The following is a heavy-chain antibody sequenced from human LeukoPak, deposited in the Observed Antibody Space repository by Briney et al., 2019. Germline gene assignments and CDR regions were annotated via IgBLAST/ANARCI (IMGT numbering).Heavy chain of an antibody. Sequence: SETLSLTCAVYGGSFSGYYWSWIRQPPGKGLEWIGEINHSGSTNYNPSLKSRVTISVDTSKNQFSLKLSSVTAADTAVYYCARDRRAPIAPTPGGAFDIWGQGTMVTVSS. CDR1: GGSFSGYY. J-gene: IGHJ3*02. CDR2: INHSGST. D-gene: IGHD2/OR15-2a*01. V-gene: IGHV4-34*01. CDR3: ARDRRAPIAPTPGGAFDI.